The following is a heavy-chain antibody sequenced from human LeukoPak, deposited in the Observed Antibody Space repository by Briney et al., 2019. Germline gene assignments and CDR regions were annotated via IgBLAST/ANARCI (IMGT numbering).Heavy chain of an antibody. D-gene: IGHD2-2*01. V-gene: IGHV4-59*01. CDR2: IHYTGTT. CDR3: AKYAAMSGPNWFDP. Sequence: SETLSLTCTVSGGSISGCFWSWIRQPAGKGLEWIGYIHYTGTTSYNPSLKGRVTISADASKNQFSLKLTSVTAADTAVYYCAKYAAMSGPNWFDPWGQGTLVTVSS. J-gene: IGHJ5*02. CDR1: GGSISGCF.